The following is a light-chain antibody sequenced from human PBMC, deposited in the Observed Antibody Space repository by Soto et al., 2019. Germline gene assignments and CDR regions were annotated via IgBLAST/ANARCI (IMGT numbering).Light chain of an antibody. CDR1: QSISTF. CDR3: QQSYTTPQSWT. CDR2: AAS. J-gene: IGKJ1*01. Sequence: DIQMTQSPSSLSASVGDRVTITCRASQSISTFLNWYQQKPGKAPKLLIYAASTLQSGVPSGFSGSGSGTDFAHTISSLQPEDFATYFCQQSYTTPQSWTFGQGTKVEIK. V-gene: IGKV1-39*01.